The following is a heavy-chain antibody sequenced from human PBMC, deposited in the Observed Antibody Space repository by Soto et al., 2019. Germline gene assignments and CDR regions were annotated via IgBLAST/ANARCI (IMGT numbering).Heavy chain of an antibody. CDR2: IYPSDSDT. Sequence: GESLKISCQTSGYSCITHWIGWVRQMPGRGLEWMVIIYPSDSDTRYSPSFQGQVTISADKSSSTVYLQWSSLKASDTAMYYCGRYSTGSYYAVDYWGQGTLVTVSS. V-gene: IGHV5-51*01. CDR3: GRYSTGSYYAVDY. CDR1: GYSCITHW. D-gene: IGHD3-10*01. J-gene: IGHJ4*02.